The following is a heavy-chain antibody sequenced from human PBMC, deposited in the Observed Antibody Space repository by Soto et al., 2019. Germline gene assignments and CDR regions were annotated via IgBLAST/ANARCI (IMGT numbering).Heavy chain of an antibody. J-gene: IGHJ3*02. CDR1: GYTFTSYY. V-gene: IGHV1-46*01. CDR3: ARDAVYCSGGSCDSGAFDI. CDR2: INPSGGST. D-gene: IGHD2-15*01. Sequence: GASVKVSCKASGYTFTSYYMHRVRQAPGQGLEWMGIINPSGGSTSYAQKFQGRVTMTRDTSTSTVYMELSSLRSEDTAVYYCARDAVYCSGGSCDSGAFDIWGQGTMVTVSS.